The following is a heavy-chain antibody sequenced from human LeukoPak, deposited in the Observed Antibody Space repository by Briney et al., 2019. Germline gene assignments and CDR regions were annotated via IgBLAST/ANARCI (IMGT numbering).Heavy chain of an antibody. CDR1: GFIFSSYG. CDR2: ISTTSSSI. D-gene: IGHD5-12*01. J-gene: IGHJ4*02. Sequence: PAGSLRLSCAASGFIFSSYGMNWVRQAQGQGLEWVSYISTTSSSIYYADSVKGRFTISRDNARDSLYLQMDSPRDEDTAVYYCARDRGVSGRSGYDDYWGRGTLVTVSS. V-gene: IGHV3-48*02. CDR3: ARDRGVSGRSGYDDY.